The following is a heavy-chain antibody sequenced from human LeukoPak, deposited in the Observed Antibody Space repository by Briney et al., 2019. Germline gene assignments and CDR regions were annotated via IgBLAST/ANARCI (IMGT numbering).Heavy chain of an antibody. V-gene: IGHV3-30*18. Sequence: GRSLRLPCAASGFTFSSCGMHWVRQAPGKGLEWVAVISYDGSNKYYADSVKGRFTISRDNSKNTLYLQMNSLRAEDTAVYFWANGGSPMEMPTPNFHYWGQGTLVTVSS. CDR1: GFTFSSCG. D-gene: IGHD5-24*01. CDR3: ANGGSPMEMPTPNFHY. CDR2: ISYDGSNK. J-gene: IGHJ4*02.